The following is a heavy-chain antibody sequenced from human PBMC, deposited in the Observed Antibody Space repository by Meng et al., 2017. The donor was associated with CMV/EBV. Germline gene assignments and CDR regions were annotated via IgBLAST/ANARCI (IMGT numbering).Heavy chain of an antibody. J-gene: IGHJ6*02. CDR2: ISSSSSYI. CDR1: GFTFSSYS. D-gene: IGHD3-10*01. V-gene: IGHV3-21*01. CDR3: ARGALERSGYYYYGMDV. Sequence: GGSLRLSCAASGFTFSSYSMNWVRQAPGKGLEWVSSISSSSSYIYYADSVKGRFTISRDNAKNSLYLQMNSLRAEDTAVYYCARGALERSGYYYYGMDVWGQGTTVTVSS.